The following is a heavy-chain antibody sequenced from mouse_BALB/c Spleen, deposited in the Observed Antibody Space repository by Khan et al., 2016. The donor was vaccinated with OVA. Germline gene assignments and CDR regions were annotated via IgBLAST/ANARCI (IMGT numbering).Heavy chain of an antibody. D-gene: IGHD1-1*01. CDR3: ARLAYYYDSEGFAY. CDR1: GFTFSTYG. J-gene: IGHJ3*01. CDR2: ISSGGSYT. Sequence: EVQVVESGGDLVKPEGSLKLSCAASGFTFSTYGMSWVRQTPDKRLEWVATISSGGSYTYYPDSVQGRFTISRDNAKNTLYLQMSSLKSEDTAMFYCARLAYYYDSEGFAYWGQGTLVTVPA. V-gene: IGHV5-6*01.